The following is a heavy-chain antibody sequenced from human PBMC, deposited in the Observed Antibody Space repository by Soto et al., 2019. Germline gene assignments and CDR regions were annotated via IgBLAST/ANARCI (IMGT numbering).Heavy chain of an antibody. D-gene: IGHD1-1*01. CDR2: IIPNFGTA. CDR3: ALWGFRDGNNSKYNYSGMDV. Sequence: VRLVQSGAEVKMHGSSVKLSCKASGGTFNRYTISRVRQAPGQGLEWMGGIIPNFGTANYAQKFPCRVASIAYTSTSAAYMELRSVRSEDTAVYYCALWGFRDGNNSKYNYSGMDVWGQGTTVTVS. CDR1: GGTFNRYT. J-gene: IGHJ6*02. V-gene: IGHV1-69*06.